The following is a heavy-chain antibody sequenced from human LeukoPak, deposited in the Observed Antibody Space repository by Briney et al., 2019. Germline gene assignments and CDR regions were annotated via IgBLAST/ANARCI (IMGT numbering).Heavy chain of an antibody. CDR1: GGSISSRDES. CDR2: VDYNGNT. D-gene: IGHD3-3*02. V-gene: IGHV4-39*07. CDR3: ARSNHFWSAFLDT. J-gene: IGHJ4*02. Sequence: SETLSLTCTVVGGSISSRDESWNWIRQPPGKGLEWIGNVDYNGNTYYSSSLKSRALVSVDTSKNQVSLRLTSVTAADTAVYFCARSNHFWSAFLDTWGQGTLVTVSS.